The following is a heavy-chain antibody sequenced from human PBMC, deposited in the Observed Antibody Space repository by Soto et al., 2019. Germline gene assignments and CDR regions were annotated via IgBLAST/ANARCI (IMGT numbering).Heavy chain of an antibody. V-gene: IGHV3-23*01. CDR2: ISGRGGTT. Sequence: QLLESGGDLVQPGGSLRLSCVASGFTFSSFAMNWIRQAPGKGLEWVCDISGRGGTTHYAESVKGRFTISIDNSKNIVNLQMNSLTADDTAIYYCAKGFTLSPIFDAFEVWGHGTAVTISS. J-gene: IGHJ3*01. CDR1: GFTFSSFA. CDR3: AKGFTLSPIFDAFEV.